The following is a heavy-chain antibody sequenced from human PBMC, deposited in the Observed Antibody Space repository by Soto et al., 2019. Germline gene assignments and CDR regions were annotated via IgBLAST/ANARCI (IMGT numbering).Heavy chain of an antibody. V-gene: IGHV3-23*01. CDR3: AKGSHYGDYIWYFDL. CDR1: GFTFSSYA. CDR2: ISGSGGST. Sequence: EVQLLESGGGLVQPGGSLRLSCAASGFTFSSYAMSWVRQAPGKGLEWVSAISGSGGSTYYADSVKGRFTISRDNSKTTLYLQMNSLRAEDTAVYYCAKGSHYGDYIWYFDLWGRGTLVTVSS. D-gene: IGHD4-17*01. J-gene: IGHJ2*01.